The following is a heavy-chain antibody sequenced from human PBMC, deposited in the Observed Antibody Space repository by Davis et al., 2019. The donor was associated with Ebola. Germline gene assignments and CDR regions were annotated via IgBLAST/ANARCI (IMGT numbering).Heavy chain of an antibody. CDR2: IYYSGST. Sequence: GSLRLSCTVSGGSISSYYWSWIRQPPGKGLEWIGYIYYSGSTNYNPSLKSRVTISVDTSKNQFSLKLSSVTAADTAVYYCARHAGELSYGMDVWGQGTTVTVSS. CDR1: GGSISSYY. V-gene: IGHV4-59*08. CDR3: ARHAGELSYGMDV. J-gene: IGHJ6*02. D-gene: IGHD1-7*01.